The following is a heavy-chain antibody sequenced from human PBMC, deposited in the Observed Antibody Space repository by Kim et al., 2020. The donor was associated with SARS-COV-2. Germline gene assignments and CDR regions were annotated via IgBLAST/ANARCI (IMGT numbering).Heavy chain of an antibody. CDR2: IYHSGST. J-gene: IGHJ3*02. CDR3: ARACSYYYGSGSYFNAFDI. CDR1: GGSISSGGYS. Sequence: SETLSLTCAVSGGSISSGGYSWSWIRQPPGKGLEWIGYIYHSGSTYYNPSLKSRVTISVDRSKNQFSLKLSSVTAADTAVYYCARACSYYYGSGSYFNAFDIWGQGTMVTVSS. V-gene: IGHV4-30-2*01. D-gene: IGHD3-10*01.